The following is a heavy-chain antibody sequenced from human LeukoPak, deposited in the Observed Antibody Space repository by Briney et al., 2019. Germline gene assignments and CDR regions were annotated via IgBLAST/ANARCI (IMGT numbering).Heavy chain of an antibody. Sequence: SETLSLTCTVSGGSISSYYWSWIRQPPGKGLEWIGYIYYSGSTNYNPSLESRVTISVDTSKDQFSLKLSSVTTADTAVYYCARAGNYYSSGSYLGYWGQGTLVTVSS. D-gene: IGHD3-10*01. CDR3: ARAGNYYSSGSYLGY. CDR2: IYYSGST. CDR1: GGSISSYY. V-gene: IGHV4-59*08. J-gene: IGHJ4*02.